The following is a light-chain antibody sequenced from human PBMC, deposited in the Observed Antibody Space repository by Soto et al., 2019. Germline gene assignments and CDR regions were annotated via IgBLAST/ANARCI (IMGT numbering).Light chain of an antibody. CDR2: KAS. J-gene: IGKJ1*01. CDR1: QTISSW. Sequence: DIQMTQSPSTLSGSVGDRVTITCRASQTISSWFAWYQQKPGKATKLLIYKASTLKSGVPSRFSGSGSGTEFTLTISSLQTDDFSTYYCQQYHSYWTFGQGTKVDIK. CDR3: QQYHSYWT. V-gene: IGKV1-5*03.